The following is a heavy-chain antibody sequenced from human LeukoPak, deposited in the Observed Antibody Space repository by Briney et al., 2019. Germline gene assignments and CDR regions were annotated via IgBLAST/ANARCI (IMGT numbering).Heavy chain of an antibody. V-gene: IGHV1-2*02. J-gene: IGHJ3*02. Sequence: ASVKVSCKASGYTFTGYYMHWVRQAPGQGLEWMGWINPNSGGTNYAQKFQGRVTMTRDTSISTAYMELSRLRSDDTAVYHCARILDVWGSYRYAFDIWGQGTMVTVSS. D-gene: IGHD3-16*02. CDR2: INPNSGGT. CDR3: ARILDVWGSYRYAFDI. CDR1: GYTFTGYY.